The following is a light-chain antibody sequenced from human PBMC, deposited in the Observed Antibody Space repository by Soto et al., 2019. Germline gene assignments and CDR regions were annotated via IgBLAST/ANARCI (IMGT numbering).Light chain of an antibody. Sequence: QSALTQPRSVSGSPGQSVTISCTGTSSDVGAYNYVYWYQHHPGKAPKVMIYDVSERPSGVPDRFSGSKSDNKASLTISGLQAEDEADYYCCSYAGSYSWVFGGGTKLTVL. CDR2: DVS. CDR1: SSDVGAYNY. V-gene: IGLV2-11*01. J-gene: IGLJ3*02. CDR3: CSYAGSYSWV.